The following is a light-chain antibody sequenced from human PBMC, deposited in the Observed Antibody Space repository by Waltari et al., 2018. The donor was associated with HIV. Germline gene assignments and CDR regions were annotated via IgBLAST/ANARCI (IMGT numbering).Light chain of an antibody. V-gene: IGKV1-13*02. J-gene: IGKJ2*01. Sequence: AIQLTQSPYSLSDSVVDRVTITCRASQGISSALAWYQQKPGKAPKLLIYEASSLESGVPSRFSGSGSGTDFTLTISSLQPADFSTYYCQHFNSYPHTFGQGTKLEIK. CDR2: EAS. CDR3: QHFNSYPHT. CDR1: QGISSA.